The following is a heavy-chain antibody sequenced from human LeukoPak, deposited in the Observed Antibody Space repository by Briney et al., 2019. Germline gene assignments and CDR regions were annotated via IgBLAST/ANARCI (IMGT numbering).Heavy chain of an antibody. J-gene: IGHJ6*02. CDR1: GFTVSSNY. D-gene: IGHD5-18*01. CDR2: IYSGGST. CDR3: ARTPRGYTSGAYYYYGMDV. Sequence: EGSLRLSCAASGFTVSSNYMSWVRQAPGKGLKWVSVIYSGGSTYYADSVKGRFTISRDNSKNTLYLQMNSLRAEDTAVYYCARTPRGYTSGAYYYYGMDVWGQGTTVTVSS. V-gene: IGHV3-66*01.